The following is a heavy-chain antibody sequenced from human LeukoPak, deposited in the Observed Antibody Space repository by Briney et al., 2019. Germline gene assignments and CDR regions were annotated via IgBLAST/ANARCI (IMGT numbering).Heavy chain of an antibody. J-gene: IGHJ4*02. D-gene: IGHD6-19*01. Sequence: PRGSLRLSCAASGFTFSSYGMHWVRQAPGKGLEWVAVISYDGSNKYYADSVKGRFTISRDNSKNTLYLQMNSLRAEDTAVYYCAKEGYSSGWYLSGYFDYWGQGTLVTVSS. CDR2: ISYDGSNK. V-gene: IGHV3-30*18. CDR3: AKEGYSSGWYLSGYFDY. CDR1: GFTFSSYG.